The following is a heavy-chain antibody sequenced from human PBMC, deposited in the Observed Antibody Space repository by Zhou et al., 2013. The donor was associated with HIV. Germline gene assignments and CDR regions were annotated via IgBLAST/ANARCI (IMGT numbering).Heavy chain of an antibody. V-gene: IGHV1-69*05. CDR2: IIPIFGTA. J-gene: IGHJ3*02. CDR3: ARGLSPYYDSSGYKLVGAFDI. D-gene: IGHD3-22*01. CDR1: GGTFSSYA. Sequence: QVQLVQSGAEVKKPGSSVKVSCKASGGTFSSYAISWVRQAPGQGLEWMGGIIPIFGTANYAQKFQGRVTITTDESTSTAYMELSSLRSEDTAVYYCARGLSPYYDSSGYKLVGAFDIWGQGTMVTVSS.